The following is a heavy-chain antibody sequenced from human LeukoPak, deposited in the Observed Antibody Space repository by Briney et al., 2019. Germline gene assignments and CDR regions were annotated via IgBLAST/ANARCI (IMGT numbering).Heavy chain of an antibody. J-gene: IGHJ4*02. Sequence: PGGSLRLSCAASGFTFSSYEMNWVRQAPGKGLEWVSYISSSGSTAYYADSVKGRFTISRDNAKNSLYLQMNSLRADDTAVYYCARGHVPDYWGQGTLVIVSS. CDR1: GFTFSSYE. V-gene: IGHV3-48*03. CDR3: ARGHVPDY. CDR2: ISSSGSTA.